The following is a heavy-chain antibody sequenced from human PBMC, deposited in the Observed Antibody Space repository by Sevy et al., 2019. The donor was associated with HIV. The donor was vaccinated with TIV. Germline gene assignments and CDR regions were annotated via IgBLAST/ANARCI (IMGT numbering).Heavy chain of an antibody. Sequence: GGSLRLSCAASGFTLNSYWMSWVRQAPGKGLERVANIKQDGSVKYYVDSVKGRFTISRDNARNLVYLQMSSLTAEDTALYYCVRAIAADASLWGQGTLVTVSS. CDR2: IKQDGSVK. D-gene: IGHD6-13*01. J-gene: IGHJ4*02. CDR3: VRAIAADASL. V-gene: IGHV3-7*01. CDR1: GFTLNSYW.